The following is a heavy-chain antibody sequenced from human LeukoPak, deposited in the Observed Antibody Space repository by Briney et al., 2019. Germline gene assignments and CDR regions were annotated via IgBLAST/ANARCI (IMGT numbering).Heavy chain of an antibody. Sequence: GGSLRLSCAASGFTSSNYWMSWVRQAPGKGLEWVANIKQDGSEKYYVDSVKGRFTISRDNAKNSLYLQMNSLRAEDTAVYYCARSLQLGIINRNYYMDVWGKGTTVTVSS. CDR2: IKQDGSEK. CDR3: ARSLQLGIINRNYYMDV. D-gene: IGHD1-1*01. V-gene: IGHV3-7*01. J-gene: IGHJ6*03. CDR1: GFTSSNYW.